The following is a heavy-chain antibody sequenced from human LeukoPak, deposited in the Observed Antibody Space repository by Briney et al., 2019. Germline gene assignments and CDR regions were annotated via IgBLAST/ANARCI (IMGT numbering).Heavy chain of an antibody. J-gene: IGHJ4*02. D-gene: IGHD5/OR15-5a*01. CDR1: GFTFSSYA. CDR2: IRQDGNTK. CDR3: ARLSGESTIYDY. Sequence: PGGSLRLSCAASGFTFSSYAMSWVRQAPGKPLEWVATIRQDGNTKYYLDSVKGRFIISRDNARNSLSLQMDSLRVEDTAVYYCARLSGESTIYDYWGQGTLVTVSS. V-gene: IGHV3-7*01.